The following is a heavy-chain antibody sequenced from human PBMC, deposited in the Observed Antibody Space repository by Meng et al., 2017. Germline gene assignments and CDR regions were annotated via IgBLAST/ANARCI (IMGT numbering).Heavy chain of an antibody. CDR2: INPSGGST. CDR1: GYTFTSYY. Sequence: ASVKVSCKASGYTFTSYYMHWVRQAPGQGLEWMGIINPSGGSTSYAQKFQGRVTMTRDTSTSTVYMELSSLRSEDTAVYYCARDLGIQLWFTSTIAADYWGQGTLVTVS. J-gene: IGHJ4*02. CDR3: ARDLGIQLWFTSTIAADY. D-gene: IGHD5-18*01. V-gene: IGHV1-46*01.